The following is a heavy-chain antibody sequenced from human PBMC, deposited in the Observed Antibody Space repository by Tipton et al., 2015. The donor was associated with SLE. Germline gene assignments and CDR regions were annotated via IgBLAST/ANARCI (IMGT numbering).Heavy chain of an antibody. CDR1: GDSVSSNSAA. D-gene: IGHD3-3*01. CDR2: TFYRSKWYN. J-gene: IGHJ4*02. CDR3: ARDAYYDFWSGYYDYFDY. Sequence: GLVKPSQTLSFTCAISGDSVSSNSAAWNWIRQSPSRGLEWLGRTFYRSKWYNDYAESVKSRITIKTDTSKNQFSLQLNSVTPEDTAVYYCARDAYYDFWSGYYDYFDYWGQGTLVTVSS. V-gene: IGHV6-1*01.